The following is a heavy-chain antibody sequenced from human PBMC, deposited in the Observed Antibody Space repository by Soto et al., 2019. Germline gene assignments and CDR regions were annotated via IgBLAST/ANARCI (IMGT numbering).Heavy chain of an antibody. D-gene: IGHD6-13*01. Sequence: EVQLLESGGGLVQPGGSLRLSCAASGFTFSSYAMSWVRQAPGKGLEWVSAISGSGGSTYYADSVKGRFTISRDNSKNTLYLHMNSLRAEDTAIYYCAKDLISSSWYIIHYYYYMDVWGKGTTVTVSS. V-gene: IGHV3-23*01. CDR2: ISGSGGST. CDR3: AKDLISSSWYIIHYYYYMDV. J-gene: IGHJ6*03. CDR1: GFTFSSYA.